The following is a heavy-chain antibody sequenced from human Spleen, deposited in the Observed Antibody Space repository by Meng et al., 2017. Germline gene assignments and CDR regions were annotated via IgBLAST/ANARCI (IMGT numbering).Heavy chain of an antibody. CDR1: GGSFGDHY. V-gene: IGHV4-34*01. Sequence: VQLQRWGAGLLKPAETLSPTCFDAGGSFGDHYWIWTRQPPGKGLEWIGEINHRGNTNYNSFLESRVTISVDTSQNSLSLKLSSVTAADSAVYYCARGPTTVAHDFDYWGQGTLVTVFS. CDR2: INHRGNT. D-gene: IGHD4-11*01. CDR3: ARGPTTVAHDFDY. J-gene: IGHJ4*02.